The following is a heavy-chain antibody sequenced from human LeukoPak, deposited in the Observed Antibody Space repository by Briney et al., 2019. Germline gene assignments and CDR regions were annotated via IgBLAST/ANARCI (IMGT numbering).Heavy chain of an antibody. J-gene: IGHJ4*02. V-gene: IGHV3-30*04. CDR2: ISYDGSNK. CDR3: ASGYSSGCDY. CDR1: GFAFSNYA. Sequence: GASLRLSCAASGFAFSNYAMSWVRQAPGKGLEWVAVISYDGSNKYYADSVKGRFTISRDNSKNTLYLQMNSLRAEDTAVYYCASGYSSGCDYWGQGTLVTVSS. D-gene: IGHD6-19*01.